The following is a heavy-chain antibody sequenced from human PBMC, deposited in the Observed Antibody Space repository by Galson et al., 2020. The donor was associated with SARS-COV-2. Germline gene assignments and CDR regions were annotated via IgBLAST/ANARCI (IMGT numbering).Heavy chain of an antibody. J-gene: IGHJ6*02. CDR1: GFALSNSA. CDR2: ISYDGTTK. Sequence: SLRLSCAASGFALSNSAMHWVRQAPGKGLEWVAIISYDGTTKYNSDSVKGRFSISRDNPRNSLYLQMNSLRAEDTAVYYCARDEGIRGYNYGRLYYGMDVWGQGTTVTVSS. CDR3: ARDEGIRGYNYGRLYYGMDV. V-gene: IGHV3-30*04. D-gene: IGHD5-18*01.